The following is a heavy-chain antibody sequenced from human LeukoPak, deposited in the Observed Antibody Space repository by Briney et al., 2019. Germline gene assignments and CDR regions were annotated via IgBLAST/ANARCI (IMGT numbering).Heavy chain of an antibody. CDR3: ARGQFVSVRLAVAGPYPFDY. CDR2: ISSSSSYI. D-gene: IGHD6-19*01. Sequence: PGGSLRLSCAASGFTFSMYSMNWVRQAPGKGLEWVSSISSSSSYIYYVDSVRGRFTISRDNAKNSLYLQMNSLRAEDTAVYYCARGQFVSVRLAVAGPYPFDYWGQGTLVTVSS. V-gene: IGHV3-21*01. CDR1: GFTFSMYS. J-gene: IGHJ4*02.